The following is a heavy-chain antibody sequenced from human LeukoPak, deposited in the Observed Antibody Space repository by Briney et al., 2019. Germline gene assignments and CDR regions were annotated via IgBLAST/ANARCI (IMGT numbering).Heavy chain of an antibody. CDR2: IWYDGSNK. CDR3: ARAFGASSGYSVDY. D-gene: IGHD3-22*01. Sequence: GRSLRLSCAASGFTFSSYAMHWVRQAPGRGLGWVTVIWYDGSNKHYADSVKGRFTISRDNSKNTLYLQMDSLRAEDTAVYYCARAFGASSGYSVDYWGQGTLVTVSS. CDR1: GFTFSSYA. J-gene: IGHJ4*02. V-gene: IGHV3-33*01.